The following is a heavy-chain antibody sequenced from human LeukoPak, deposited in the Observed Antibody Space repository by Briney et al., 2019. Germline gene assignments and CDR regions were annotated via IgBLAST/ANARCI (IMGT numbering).Heavy chain of an antibody. CDR2: IYYSGST. Sequence: PSETLSLTCAVYGGSFSGYYWSWIRQPPGKGLEWIGYIYYSGSTNYNPSLKSRVTISVDTSKNQFSLKLSSVTAADTAVYYCAAITGGMDVWGQGTTVTVSS. D-gene: IGHD5-12*01. CDR3: AAITGGMDV. V-gene: IGHV4-59*01. J-gene: IGHJ6*02. CDR1: GGSFSGYY.